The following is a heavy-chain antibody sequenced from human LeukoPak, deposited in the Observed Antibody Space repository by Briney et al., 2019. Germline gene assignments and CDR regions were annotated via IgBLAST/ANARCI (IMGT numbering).Heavy chain of an antibody. CDR3: AGTTEGGYTYDYFYYYYMDV. J-gene: IGHJ6*03. V-gene: IGHV4-59*01. Sequence: SETLSLTCTVSGGSISSYYWSWIRQPPGKGLEWIGYIYYSGSTNYNPSLKSRVTISVDTSKNQFSLKLSSVTAADTAVYYCAGTTEGGYTYDYFYYYYMDVWGKGTTVTISS. CDR1: GGSISSYY. D-gene: IGHD5-18*01. CDR2: IYYSGST.